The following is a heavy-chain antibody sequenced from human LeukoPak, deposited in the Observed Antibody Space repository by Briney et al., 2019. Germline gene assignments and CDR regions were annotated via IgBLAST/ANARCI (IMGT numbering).Heavy chain of an antibody. CDR2: IYYSGST. Sequence: PGETLRLSCAASGGTISSYYMSWIRQPPGKGLEWVGYIYYSGSTNYNASLKSRFTLSGDKSKNQFSLKLSNVTAEDTAVYYCARRDDSYGYRWYFDLWGRGTLVTVSS. CDR1: GGTISSYY. D-gene: IGHD5-18*01. CDR3: ARRDDSYGYRWYFDL. V-gene: IGHV4-59*08. J-gene: IGHJ2*01.